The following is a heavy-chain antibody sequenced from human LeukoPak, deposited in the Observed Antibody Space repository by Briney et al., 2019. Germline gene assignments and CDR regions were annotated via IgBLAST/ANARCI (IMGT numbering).Heavy chain of an antibody. D-gene: IGHD3-16*02. CDR3: AREGDYVWGSYRYCDY. J-gene: IGHJ4*02. CDR1: GGSISSYY. V-gene: IGHV4-4*07. CDR2: IYTSGST. Sequence: PSETLSLTCTVSGGSISSYYWSWIRQPAGKGLEWIGRIYTSGSTNCNPSLKSRVTMSVDTSKNQFSLKLSSVTAADTAVYYCAREGDYVWGSYRYCDYWGQGTLVTVSS.